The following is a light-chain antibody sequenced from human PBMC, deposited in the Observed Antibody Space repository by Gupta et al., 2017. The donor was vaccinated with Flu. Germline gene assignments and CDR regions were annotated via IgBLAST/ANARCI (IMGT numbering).Light chain of an antibody. J-gene: IGLJ3*02. V-gene: IGLV10-54*04. Sequence: QAGLTQPPSVSKGLIQTATFTCTGNSNNVGNHGAARLQQHHGHPPKVLYDRTNNRPSGISERFSASRSGNTASMTITGLQPEDEAYCYCSAWDSSHNEAVFGRGTKVTVL. CDR1: SNNVGNHG. CDR2: RTN. CDR3: SAWDSSHNEAV.